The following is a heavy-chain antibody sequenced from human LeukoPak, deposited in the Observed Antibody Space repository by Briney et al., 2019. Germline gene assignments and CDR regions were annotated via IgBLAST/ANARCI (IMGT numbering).Heavy chain of an antibody. CDR3: ERDLWWAGNFDI. V-gene: IGHV6-1*01. CDR2: TYYRSKWYN. J-gene: IGHJ3*02. D-gene: IGHD2-8*02. Sequence: SQTLSLTCAISGDSVSSNSAAWNWIRQSPSRGLEWLGRTYYRSKWYNDYAVSVRSRITINPDTSKNQSYLQLNSVTPEDTAVYYCERDLWWAGNFDIWGQGTMVTVSS. CDR1: GDSVSSNSAA.